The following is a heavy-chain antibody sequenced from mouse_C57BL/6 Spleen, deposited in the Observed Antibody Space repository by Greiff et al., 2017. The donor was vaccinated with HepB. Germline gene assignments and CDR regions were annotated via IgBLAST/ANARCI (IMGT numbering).Heavy chain of an antibody. J-gene: IGHJ1*03. Sequence: VQLQQSGPELVKPGASVKISCKASGYSFTDYNMNWVKQSNGKSLEWIGVINPNYGTTSYNQKFKGKATLTVDQSSSTAYMQLSSLTSEDSAVYYCALLYYGSSYGYFDVWGTGTTVTVSS. V-gene: IGHV1-39*01. CDR2: INPNYGTT. D-gene: IGHD1-1*01. CDR3: ALLYYGSSYGYFDV. CDR1: GYSFTDYN.